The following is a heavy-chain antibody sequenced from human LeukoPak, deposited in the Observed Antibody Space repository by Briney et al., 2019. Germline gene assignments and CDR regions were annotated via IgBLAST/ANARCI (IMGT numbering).Heavy chain of an antibody. V-gene: IGHV4-34*01. J-gene: IGHJ4*02. CDR1: SGSFSGYY. D-gene: IGHD3-10*01. CDR3: VRGFSGVVGDH. CDR2: IKDCGIT. Sequence: PSETLSLTCAVYSGSFSGYYWSWIRLTPGKGLEWIGEIKDCGITNYNPSLRSRVTISKDTSNNQMSLNLHSATAADTAVYYCVRGFSGVVGDHWGQGTLVTVSS.